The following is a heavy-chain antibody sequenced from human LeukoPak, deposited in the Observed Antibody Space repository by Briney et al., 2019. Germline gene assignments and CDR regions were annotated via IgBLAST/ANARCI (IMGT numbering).Heavy chain of an antibody. D-gene: IGHD5-18*01. V-gene: IGHV3-30*18. CDR1: GFTFSSYG. CDR2: ISYDGSNK. J-gene: IGHJ4*02. CDR3: AKDRPYSYGYFTSGY. Sequence: GGSLRLSCAASGFTFSSYGMHWVRQAPGRGLEWVAVISYDGSNKYYADSVRGRFTISRDNSKNTLYPQMNSLRAEDTAVYYCAKDRPYSYGYFTSGYWGQGTLVTVSS.